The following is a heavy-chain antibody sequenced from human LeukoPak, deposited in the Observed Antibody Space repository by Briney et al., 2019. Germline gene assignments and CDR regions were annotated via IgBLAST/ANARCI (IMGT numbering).Heavy chain of an antibody. V-gene: IGHV3-23*01. Sequence: GGSLRLSCAASGLTFSNYAMAWVRQTPGKGLEWVSTITGSDGNTFYADSAKGRFTISRDNSKNTPYLLMDSLRAEDTAIYYCAKVPKTSSNYYFDFWGQGTLVTVSS. CDR3: AKVPKTSSNYYFDF. J-gene: IGHJ4*02. D-gene: IGHD5-24*01. CDR2: ITGSDGNT. CDR1: GLTFSNYA.